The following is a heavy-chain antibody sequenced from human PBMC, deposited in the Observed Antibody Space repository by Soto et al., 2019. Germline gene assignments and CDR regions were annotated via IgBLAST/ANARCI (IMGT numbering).Heavy chain of an antibody. Sequence: EVELVESGGGVAQPGGSLRLSCAVSGFTFSHYWMHWVRQAPGGGLEWVSGINGDRRTTTYAESVKGRFTIFRENAKNTMSLQMTSLRDADTAVYFCARAPHYGGNSGPEDSWGQGTLVTVSS. CDR1: GFTFSHYW. J-gene: IGHJ4*02. CDR2: INGDRRTT. V-gene: IGHV3-74*03. CDR3: ARAPHYGGNSGPEDS. D-gene: IGHD2-21*02.